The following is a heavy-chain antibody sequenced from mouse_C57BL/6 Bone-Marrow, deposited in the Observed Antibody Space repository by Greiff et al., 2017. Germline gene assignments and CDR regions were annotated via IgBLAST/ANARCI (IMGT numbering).Heavy chain of an antibody. J-gene: IGHJ4*01. Sequence: EVKLVESGGGLVQPGGSLKLSCAASGFTFSDYYMYWVRQTPEKRLEWVAYISNGGGSTYYPDTVKGRFTISRDNAKNTLYLQMSRLKSEDTAMYYGARRAYGNYGEGAMDYWGQGTSVTVSS. CDR1: GFTFSDYY. CDR3: ARRAYGNYGEGAMDY. CDR2: ISNGGGST. D-gene: IGHD2-1*01. V-gene: IGHV5-12*01.